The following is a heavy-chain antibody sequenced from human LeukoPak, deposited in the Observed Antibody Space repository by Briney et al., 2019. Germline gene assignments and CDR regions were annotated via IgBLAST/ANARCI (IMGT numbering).Heavy chain of an antibody. CDR1: GFTFSGYA. CDR3: ARDGITAAGIYY. Sequence: GGSLRLSCAASGFTFSGYAMSWIRQAPGKGLEWVSYISSSGSTIYYADSVKGRFTISRDNAKNSLYLQMKSLRAEDPAVYYCARDGITAAGIYYWGQGTLGTVSS. CDR2: ISSSGSTI. J-gene: IGHJ4*02. D-gene: IGHD6-13*01. V-gene: IGHV3-11*01.